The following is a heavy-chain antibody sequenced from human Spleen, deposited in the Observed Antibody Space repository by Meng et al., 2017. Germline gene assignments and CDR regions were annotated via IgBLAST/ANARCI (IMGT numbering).Heavy chain of an antibody. D-gene: IGHD3/OR15-3a*01. V-gene: IGHV3-30*01. CDR3: ARDSGTGYETYYFDY. CDR2: ISYDGNNE. J-gene: IGHJ4*02. CDR1: GFTFNRHG. Sequence: GGSLRLSCAASGFTFNRHGIHWVRQAPGKGLQWVAIISYDGNNEYYGDSVKGRFTISRDNSKNTVYLQMNSLRAEDTAVYYCARDSGTGYETYYFDYWGQGTLVTVSS.